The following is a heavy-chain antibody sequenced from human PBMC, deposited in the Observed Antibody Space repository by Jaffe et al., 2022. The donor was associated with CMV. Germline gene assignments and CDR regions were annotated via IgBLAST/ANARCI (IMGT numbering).Heavy chain of an antibody. D-gene: IGHD6-19*01. V-gene: IGHV4-59*01. CDR2: IYYSGST. J-gene: IGHJ5*02. CDR1: GGSISSYY. Sequence: QVQLQESGPGLVKPSETLSLTCTVSGGSISSYYWSWIRQPPGKGLEWIGYIYYSGSTNYNPSLKSRVTISVDTSKNQFSLKLSSVTAADTAVYYCARDIAVAGTGFDPWGQGTLVTVSS. CDR3: ARDIAVAGTGFDP.